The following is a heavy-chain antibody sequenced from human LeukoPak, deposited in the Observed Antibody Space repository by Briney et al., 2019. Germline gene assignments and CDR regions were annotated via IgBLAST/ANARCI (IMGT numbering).Heavy chain of an antibody. CDR2: FDPEDGET. CDR3: ATAPPYQTGFDY. Sequence: RASVKVSCKVSGYTLTELSMHWVRQAPGKGLEWMGGFDPEDGETIYAQKFQGRVTMTEDTSTDTAYMELSSLRSEDTAVYYCATAPPYQTGFDYWGQGTLVTVSS. J-gene: IGHJ4*02. D-gene: IGHD3-16*01. CDR1: GYTLTELS. V-gene: IGHV1-24*01.